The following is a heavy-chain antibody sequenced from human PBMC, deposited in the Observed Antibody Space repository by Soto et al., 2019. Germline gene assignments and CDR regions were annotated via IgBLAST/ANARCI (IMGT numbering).Heavy chain of an antibody. V-gene: IGHV1-69*01. CDR2: IIPIFGTA. Sequence: QVQLVQSGAEVKKPGSSVKVSCKASGGTFSSYAISWVRQAPGHGLEWMGGIIPIFGTANYAQKFQGRVTITADESTSTAYMELSSLRSEDTAVYYCARDFGGAVAGPQAFDIWGQGTMVTVSS. CDR3: ARDFGGAVAGPQAFDI. CDR1: GGTFSSYA. D-gene: IGHD6-19*01. J-gene: IGHJ3*02.